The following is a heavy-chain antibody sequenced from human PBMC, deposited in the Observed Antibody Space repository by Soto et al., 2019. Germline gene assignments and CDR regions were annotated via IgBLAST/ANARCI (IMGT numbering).Heavy chain of an antibody. CDR3: AGSRTGALDY. V-gene: IGHV1-2*02. CDR1: GFTFIGHY. CDR2: INSNSGGGT. Sequence: QVQLVQSRAGVKKPGASVKLSCKASGFTFIGHYIHWVRQAPGQGLEWVGWINSNSGGGTVYAQNFQERDTMTADTSTSIDYMYQTSLREVDTAVYFCAGSRTGALDYWGPGTLVTVSS. D-gene: IGHD1-1*01. J-gene: IGHJ4*02.